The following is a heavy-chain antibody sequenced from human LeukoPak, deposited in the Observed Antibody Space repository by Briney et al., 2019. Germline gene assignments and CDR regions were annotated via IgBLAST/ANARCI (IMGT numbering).Heavy chain of an antibody. Sequence: SCKASGYTFTSYAMSWVRQAPGKGLEWVSSISGSGGSTYSADSVKGRFTISRDNSKNTLFLQMNSLRAEDTAVYYCAKGIAVAGTGIYFDYWGQGTLVTVSS. J-gene: IGHJ4*02. V-gene: IGHV3-23*01. CDR1: GYTFTSYA. CDR2: ISGSGGST. D-gene: IGHD6-19*01. CDR3: AKGIAVAGTGIYFDY.